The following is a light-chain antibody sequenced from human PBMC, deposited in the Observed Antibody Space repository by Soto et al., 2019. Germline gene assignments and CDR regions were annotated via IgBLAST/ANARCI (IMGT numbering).Light chain of an antibody. CDR1: ASDVGGYHY. Sequence: QSVLAQPASVSGSPGQSIAISCTGTASDVGGYHYVSWYQQYPGKVPKLIISDVSNRPSGVSDRFSGSKPGNTASLTISGLQAEDEADYYCSSYTISSTYVFGTGTKVT. J-gene: IGLJ1*01. CDR3: SSYTISSTYV. CDR2: DVS. V-gene: IGLV2-14*01.